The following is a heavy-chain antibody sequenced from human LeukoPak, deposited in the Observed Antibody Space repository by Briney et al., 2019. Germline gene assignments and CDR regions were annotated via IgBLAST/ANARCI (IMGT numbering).Heavy chain of an antibody. CDR2: ISVSDGTI. CDR1: GFSFNSYG. V-gene: IGHV3-48*02. J-gene: IGHJ4*02. CDR3: TRDTHFYDY. Sequence: GGSLRLSCATSGFSFNSYGMNWVRQAPGKGLEWVSYISVSDGTIYYADSVKGRFTISSDNAKNSLFLQMNSLRDEDTAIYYCTRDTHFYDYWGQGTLVTVSS. D-gene: IGHD2/OR15-2a*01.